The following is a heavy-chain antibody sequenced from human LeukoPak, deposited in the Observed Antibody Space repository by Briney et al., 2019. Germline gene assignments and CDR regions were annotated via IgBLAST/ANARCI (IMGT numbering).Heavy chain of an antibody. CDR2: SHYSGST. J-gene: IGHJ4*02. Sequence: NPSETLSLTCTVSGGSIRSSRYHWAWIRQPPGKGLEWIGSSHYSGSTYYNPSLKSRVTISVDTPKNQLSLKLNSATSSDTAVYFCARRDYGGLLDYWGQGTLVTVSS. V-gene: IGHV4-39*01. CDR1: GGSIRSSRYH. D-gene: IGHD4-23*01. CDR3: ARRDYGGLLDY.